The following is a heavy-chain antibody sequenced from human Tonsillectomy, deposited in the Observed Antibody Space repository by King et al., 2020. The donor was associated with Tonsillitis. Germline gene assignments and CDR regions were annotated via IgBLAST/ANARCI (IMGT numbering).Heavy chain of an antibody. CDR3: TTATYSGSYYYYGMDV. D-gene: IGHD1-26*01. V-gene: IGHV3-15*01. Sequence: VQLVESGGGLVKPGGSLRLSCAASGFTFSNAWMSWVRQAPGKGLEWVGRIKSKTDGGTTDYAAPVKGRFTIPRDDSKNTLYLQMNSLKTEDTAVYYCTTATYSGSYYYYGMDVWGQGTTVTVSS. J-gene: IGHJ6*02. CDR1: GFTFSNAW. CDR2: IKSKTDGGTT.